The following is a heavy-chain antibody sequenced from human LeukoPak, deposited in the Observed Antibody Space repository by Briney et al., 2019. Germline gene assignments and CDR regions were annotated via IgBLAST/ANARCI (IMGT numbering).Heavy chain of an antibody. J-gene: IGHJ6*03. CDR1: GFTFSSYS. CDR3: AKHPRHYYYYMDV. CDR2: ISSSSSYI. Sequence: PGGSLRLSCAASGFTFSSYSMNWVRQAPGKGLEWVSSISSSSSYIYYADSVKGRFTISRDNAKNSLYLQMNSLRAEDTAVYYCAKHPRHYYYYMDVWGKGTTVTVSS. V-gene: IGHV3-21*04.